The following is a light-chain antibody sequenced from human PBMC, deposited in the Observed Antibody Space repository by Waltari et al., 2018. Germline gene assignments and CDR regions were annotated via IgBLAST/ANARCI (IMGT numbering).Light chain of an antibody. V-gene: IGLV2-23*02. CDR3: CSYAGRSTVV. CDR1: SSDVGASNL. Sequence: QSALTQPASVSGSPGQSITLSCTGTSSDVGASNLISWYQQHPGKAPTLMIYEVNKRPSGVSNRFSGSKSDNTASLTIAGLQAEDEADYYCCSYAGRSTVVFGGGTNLTVL. CDR2: EVN. J-gene: IGLJ3*02.